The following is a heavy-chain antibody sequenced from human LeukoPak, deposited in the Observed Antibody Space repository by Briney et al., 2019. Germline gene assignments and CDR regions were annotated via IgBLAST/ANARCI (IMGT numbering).Heavy chain of an antibody. V-gene: IGHV3-11*01. J-gene: IGHJ4*02. CDR2: ISSSGSTI. CDR3: ARGKYSFDY. Sequence: GGSLRLSCAASGFAFSDSYMSWIRQAPGKGLEYISYISSSGSTIYYADSVKGRFTLSRDNAKNSLSLEMNSLRAEDTAVYYCARGKYSFDYWGQGTLVTVSS. CDR1: GFAFSDSY.